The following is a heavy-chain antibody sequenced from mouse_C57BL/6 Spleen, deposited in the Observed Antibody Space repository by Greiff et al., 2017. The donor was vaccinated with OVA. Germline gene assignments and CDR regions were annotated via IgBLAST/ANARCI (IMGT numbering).Heavy chain of an antibody. CDR3: TRSGYDYDRGAWFAY. D-gene: IGHD2-4*01. J-gene: IGHJ3*01. Sequence: VQLQQSGAELVRPGASVTLSCKASGYTFTDYDMHWVKQTPVHGLEWIGAIDPETGGTAYNQKFKGKAILTADKSSSTAYMELRSLTSEDSAVYYCTRSGYDYDRGAWFAYWGQGTLVTVSA. CDR2: IDPETGGT. V-gene: IGHV1-15*01. CDR1: GYTFTDYD.